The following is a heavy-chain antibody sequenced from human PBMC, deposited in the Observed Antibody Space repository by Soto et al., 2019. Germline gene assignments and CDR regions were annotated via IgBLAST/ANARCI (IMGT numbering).Heavy chain of an antibody. Sequence: GESLKISCQCSGYTFSNYWIGWVRQMPGKGLEWMGIIYPGDSDTRYSPSFQGQVTISADKSISTAYLQWSSLKASDTAMYYCARQPDFWSGPHFDYWGQGTLVTVSS. J-gene: IGHJ4*02. V-gene: IGHV5-51*01. D-gene: IGHD3-3*01. CDR3: ARQPDFWSGPHFDY. CDR1: GYTFSNYW. CDR2: IYPGDSDT.